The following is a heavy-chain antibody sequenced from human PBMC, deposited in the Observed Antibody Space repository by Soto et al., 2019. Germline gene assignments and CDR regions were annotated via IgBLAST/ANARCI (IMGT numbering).Heavy chain of an antibody. CDR2: IYYSGST. V-gene: IGHV4-31*03. J-gene: IGHJ4*02. Sequence: SETLSLTCTVSGGSISSGGYYWSWIRQHPGKGLEWIGYIYYSGSTYYNPSLKSRVTISVDTSKNQFSLKLSSVTAADTAVYYCARGGSGSYSVWGQGTLVTVSS. CDR3: ARGGSGSYSV. CDR1: GGSISSGGYY. D-gene: IGHD3-10*01.